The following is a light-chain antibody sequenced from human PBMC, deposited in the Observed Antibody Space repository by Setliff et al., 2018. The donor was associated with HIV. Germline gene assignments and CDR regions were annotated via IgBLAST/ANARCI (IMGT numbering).Light chain of an antibody. J-gene: IGLJ1*01. CDR2: EVS. CDR3: SSYTSSSARV. Sequence: ALTQPASVSGSPGQLITISCTGTSSDVGGYNYVSWYQQHPGKAPKLMIYEVSNRPSGVSNRFSGSKSGNTASLTVSGLQAEDEADYYCSSYTSSSARVFGTGTKVTVL. V-gene: IGLV2-14*01. CDR1: SSDVGGYNY.